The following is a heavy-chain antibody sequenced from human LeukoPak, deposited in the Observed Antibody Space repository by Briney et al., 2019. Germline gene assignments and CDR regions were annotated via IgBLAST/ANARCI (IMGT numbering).Heavy chain of an antibody. CDR3: AKDRIYADGLWDFDY. J-gene: IGHJ4*02. V-gene: IGHV3-23*01. D-gene: IGHD3-10*01. CDR1: GFTFSTYT. Sequence: GGSLRLSCTASGFTFSTYTMSWVRQAPGEGLKWVSGILTSGGTYYVDSVKGRFTISRDNSKNTLYLQMNSLRADDTAVYYCAKDRIYADGLWDFDYWGQGTLVTVSS. CDR2: ILTSGGT.